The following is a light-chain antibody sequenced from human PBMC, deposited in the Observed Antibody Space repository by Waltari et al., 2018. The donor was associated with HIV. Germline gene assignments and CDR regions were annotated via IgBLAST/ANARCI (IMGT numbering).Light chain of an antibody. CDR2: EGS. V-gene: IGLV2-23*03. CDR1: SSDLGSYNL. J-gene: IGLJ2*01. Sequence: QSALTQPASVSGSPGQSITISCTGTSSDLGSYNLVPWYQQHPGKAPQLMIYEGSKRPSGVSNRFSGSKSGNTASLTISGLQAEDEADYYCCSYAGSSTFHVVFGGGTKLTVL. CDR3: CSYAGSSTFHVV.